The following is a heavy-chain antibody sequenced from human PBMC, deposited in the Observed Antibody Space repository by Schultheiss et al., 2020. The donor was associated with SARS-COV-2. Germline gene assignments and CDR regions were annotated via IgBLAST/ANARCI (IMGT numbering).Heavy chain of an antibody. CDR3: ARNAAHLITRAQFDY. Sequence: GGSLRLSCAASGFTFSSYAMSWVRQAPGKGLEWVSAISGSGGSTYYADSVKGRFTISRDNAKNSLYRQMNSLRAEDTAVYYCARNAAHLITRAQFDYWGQGTLVTVSS. V-gene: IGHV3-23*01. CDR2: ISGSGGST. J-gene: IGHJ4*02. CDR1: GFTFSSYA. D-gene: IGHD6-6*01.